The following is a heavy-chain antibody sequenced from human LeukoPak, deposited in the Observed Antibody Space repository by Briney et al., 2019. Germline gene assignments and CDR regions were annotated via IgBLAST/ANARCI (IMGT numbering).Heavy chain of an antibody. CDR2: IYNTNTGST. CDR3: ARGALLYAGNPHDGFDI. J-gene: IGHJ3*02. CDR1: GASISNYY. D-gene: IGHD4-23*01. V-gene: IGHV4-59*01. Sequence: SETLSLTSTASGASISNYYWSWIRQPPGEGLEWIGYIYNTNTGSTNNNLSLKSRVTISVDTSEHQFSLKVSSVTAAETLTNYCARGALLYAGNPHDGFDIWGQGTMVTVSS.